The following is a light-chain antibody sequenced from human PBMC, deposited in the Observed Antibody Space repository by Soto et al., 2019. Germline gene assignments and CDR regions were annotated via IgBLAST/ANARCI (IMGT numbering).Light chain of an antibody. CDR1: QSVSSSY. V-gene: IGKV3-20*01. CDR3: QQYGSSPLT. J-gene: IGKJ4*02. Sequence: EIVLTQSPGTLSLSPGERATLSCRASQSVSSSYLAWYQQKPGQAPRLLISGTSNTATGIPDRFSGSGSGTDLTLTISRLEPEDFAGYDCQQYGSSPLTFGGGTKVEIK. CDR2: GTS.